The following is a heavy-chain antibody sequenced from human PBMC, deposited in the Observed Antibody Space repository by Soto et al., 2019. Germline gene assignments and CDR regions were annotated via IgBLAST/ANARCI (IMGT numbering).Heavy chain of an antibody. CDR2: IRGFSPYT. CDR1: GFTFRTYT. CDR3: ARDRGYDAHDYYYNAMDV. V-gene: IGHV3-21*01. D-gene: IGHD2-15*01. J-gene: IGHJ6*02. Sequence: PGGSLRPSCISSGFTFRTYTMNWVRQAPGKGLEWVSGIRGFSPYTFYAESVRGRFAISRGNAKNSLYLQMNSLRAEDTAVYYCARDRGYDAHDYYYNAMDVWGQGTTVTVSS.